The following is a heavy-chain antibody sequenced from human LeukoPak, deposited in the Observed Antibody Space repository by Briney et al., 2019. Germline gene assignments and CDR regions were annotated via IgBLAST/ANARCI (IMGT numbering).Heavy chain of an antibody. Sequence: ASGKVSCKASGYTFTGYYMHWVRQAPGQGLEWMGWINPNGGGTNYAQKFQGRVTMTRDMSTSTVYMELSSLRSEDTAVYYCARDLLPLYSSSDDPWGQGTLVTVSS. CDR2: INPNGGGT. J-gene: IGHJ5*02. D-gene: IGHD6-6*01. V-gene: IGHV1-2*02. CDR1: GYTFTGYY. CDR3: ARDLLPLYSSSDDP.